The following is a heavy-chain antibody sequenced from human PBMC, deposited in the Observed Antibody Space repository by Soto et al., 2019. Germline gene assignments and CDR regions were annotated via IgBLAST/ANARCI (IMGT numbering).Heavy chain of an antibody. CDR3: AREEYYYGSGAFFDY. CDR2: IIPILGIA. V-gene: IGHV1-69*08. Sequence: QVQLVQSGAEVKKPGSSVKVSCKASGGTFCSYTISWVRQAPGQGLEWMGRIIPILGIANYAQKFQGRVTITADKSTRTAYSELSSLRSEDTAVYYCAREEYYYGSGAFFDYWGQRTLVTVSS. D-gene: IGHD3-10*01. J-gene: IGHJ4*02. CDR1: GGTFCSYT.